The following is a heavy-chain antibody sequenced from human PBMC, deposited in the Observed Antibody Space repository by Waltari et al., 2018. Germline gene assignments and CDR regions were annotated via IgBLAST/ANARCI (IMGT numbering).Heavy chain of an antibody. Sequence: QVQLVQSGAEVKKPGSSVKVSCKASGGTFSSYAISWVRQAPGQGLEWMGGIIPIFGTANYAQKFQGRVTITTDESTSTAYMELSSLRSEDTAVYYCARYITGTKYYYYYYGMDVWGQGTTVTVSS. CDR2: IIPIFGTA. V-gene: IGHV1-69*05. D-gene: IGHD1-7*01. J-gene: IGHJ6*02. CDR3: ARYITGTKYYYYYYGMDV. CDR1: GGTFSSYA.